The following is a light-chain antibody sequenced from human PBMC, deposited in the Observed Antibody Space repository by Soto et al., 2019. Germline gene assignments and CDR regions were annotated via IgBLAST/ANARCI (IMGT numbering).Light chain of an antibody. Sequence: EIVMTHSPATLSVSPGERVTLSCTASQDIRGSLAWYQQKPGQAPRLLIYGASIRATGVPATFSGSGSGTEFTLSISSLQSEHLGVYYCQQDSSWPLTFGGGTKVDIK. V-gene: IGKV3-15*01. CDR1: QDIRGS. CDR3: QQDSSWPLT. CDR2: GAS. J-gene: IGKJ4*01.